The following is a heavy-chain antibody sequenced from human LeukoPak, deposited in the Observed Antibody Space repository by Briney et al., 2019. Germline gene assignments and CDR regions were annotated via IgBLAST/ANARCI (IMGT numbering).Heavy chain of an antibody. CDR3: ARDGSYYDSSGYLINWFDP. Sequence: GGSLRLSCAASGFTFSSYGMHWVRQAPGKGLEWVAVIWYDGSNKYYADSVKGRFTISRDNSKNTLYLQMNSLRAEDTAVYYCARDGSYYDSSGYLINWFDPWGQGTLVTVPS. J-gene: IGHJ5*02. V-gene: IGHV3-33*01. CDR2: IWYDGSNK. D-gene: IGHD3-22*01. CDR1: GFTFSSYG.